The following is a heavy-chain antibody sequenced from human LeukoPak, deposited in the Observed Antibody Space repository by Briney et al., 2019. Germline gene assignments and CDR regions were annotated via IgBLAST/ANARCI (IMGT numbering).Heavy chain of an antibody. CDR3: ASHVDTAPDPFDY. Sequence: GGSLRLSCAASGFTFSSYSMNWVRQAPGKGLEWVSAISGSGGSTYYADSVKGRFTISRDNSKNTLYLQMNSLRAEDTAVYYCASHVDTAPDPFDYWGQGTLVTVSS. J-gene: IGHJ4*02. CDR2: ISGSGGST. V-gene: IGHV3-23*01. CDR1: GFTFSSYS. D-gene: IGHD5-18*01.